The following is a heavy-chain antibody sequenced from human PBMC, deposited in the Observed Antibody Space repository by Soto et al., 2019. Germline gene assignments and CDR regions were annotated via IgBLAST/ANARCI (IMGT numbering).Heavy chain of an antibody. J-gene: IGHJ4*02. CDR1: GYIFSSYD. CDR3: AAEWLDFDY. V-gene: IGHV1-3*01. CDR2: ISAGNGDT. D-gene: IGHD6-19*01. Sequence: QVQLVQSGAEVTKPGASVKVSCRTPGYIFSSYDMHWVRQAPGQRLEWMGWISAGNGDTKYSQKFQDRVTITRDTSASSAYMELSSLRSEDTAVYYCAAEWLDFDYWCQGTLVTVSS.